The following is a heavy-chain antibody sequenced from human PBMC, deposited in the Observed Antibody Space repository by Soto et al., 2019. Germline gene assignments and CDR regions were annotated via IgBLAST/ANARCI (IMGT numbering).Heavy chain of an antibody. CDR1: GFTFSSYW. V-gene: IGHV3-7*01. J-gene: IGHJ3*02. Sequence: GGSLRLSCAASGFTFSSYWMSWVRQAPGKGLEWVANIKQDGSEKYYVDSVKGRFTISRDNAKNSLYLQMNSLRAEDTAVYCCASPGLELHAFDIWGQGTMVTVSS. D-gene: IGHD1-7*01. CDR2: IKQDGSEK. CDR3: ASPGLELHAFDI.